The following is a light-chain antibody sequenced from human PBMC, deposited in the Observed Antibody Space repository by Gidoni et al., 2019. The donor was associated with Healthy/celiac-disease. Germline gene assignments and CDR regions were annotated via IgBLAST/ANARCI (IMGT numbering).Light chain of an antibody. CDR2: DVS. CDR3: SSYTSSSTLDWV. V-gene: IGLV2-14*03. CDR1: SSDVGGYDY. Sequence: QSALTQPASVSGSPGESHTLSCTGTSSDVGGYDYVSWYPQHPGKAPQLMIYDVSTRHSGVSNRFYGSKSGNTASLTISGLQAEDEADSYCSSYTSSSTLDWVFGGGTKLTVL. J-gene: IGLJ3*02.